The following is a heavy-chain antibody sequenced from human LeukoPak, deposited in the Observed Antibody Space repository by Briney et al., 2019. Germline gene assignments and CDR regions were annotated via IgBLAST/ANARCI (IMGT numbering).Heavy chain of an antibody. CDR3: AKDGFVLLWFGESIDY. D-gene: IGHD3-10*01. CDR2: ITSNGGTT. CDR1: GFIFYSYA. V-gene: IGHV3-64*01. J-gene: IGHJ4*02. Sequence: GGSLRLSCAASGFIFYSYAMHWVRQAPGRGLEYVSAITSNGGTTFYANSVKGRFTITRDNSKNTLYLQMNSLRAEDTAVYYCAKDGFVLLWFGESIDYWGQGTLVTVSS.